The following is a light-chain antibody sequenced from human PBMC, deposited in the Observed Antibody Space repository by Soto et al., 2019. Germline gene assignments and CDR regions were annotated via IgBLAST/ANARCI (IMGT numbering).Light chain of an antibody. CDR2: SAS. J-gene: IGKJ5*01. Sequence: LTQSPATLSLSPGERATLSCRASQSVSSFLAWYQQKPGKAPKLLIYSASTLQSGVPSRFSGGFSGTEFTLTISSLQPEDFATYYCQQLYRYPITFGQGTRLEIK. CDR3: QQLYRYPIT. V-gene: IGKV1-9*01. CDR1: QSVSSF.